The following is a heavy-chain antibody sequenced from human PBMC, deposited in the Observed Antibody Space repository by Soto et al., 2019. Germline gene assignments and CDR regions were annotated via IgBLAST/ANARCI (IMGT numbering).Heavy chain of an antibody. V-gene: IGHV3-23*01. CDR1: GFTFSSYA. J-gene: IGHJ4*02. D-gene: IGHD5-18*01. CDR3: AKYYMVTRSPFDY. Sequence: EVQLLECGGGLVQPGGSLRLSCAASGFTFSSYAMSWVRQAPGKGLEWVSSITSTGDRAYYADSVKGRFTVSRDNSKNTLYLQMNSLRAEDTAVYYCAKYYMVTRSPFDYWGQGTLVTVSS. CDR2: ITSTGDRA.